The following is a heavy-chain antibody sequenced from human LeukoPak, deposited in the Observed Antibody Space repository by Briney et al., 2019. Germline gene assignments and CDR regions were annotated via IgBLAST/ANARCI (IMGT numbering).Heavy chain of an antibody. Sequence: GGSLRLSCAASGLTFRSYAMNWVRQAPGKGLEWVSGITASGDRTFYGDSVRGRFTMSRDNSKNTVYLQMNSLRVDDTAVYYCARRDIVVVVSASDYWGQGTLVTVSS. D-gene: IGHD2-15*01. V-gene: IGHV3-23*01. J-gene: IGHJ4*02. CDR2: ITASGDRT. CDR3: ARRDIVVVVSASDY. CDR1: GLTFRSYA.